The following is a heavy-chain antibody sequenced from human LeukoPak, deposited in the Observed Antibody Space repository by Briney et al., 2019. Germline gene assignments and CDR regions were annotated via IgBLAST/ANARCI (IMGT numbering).Heavy chain of an antibody. J-gene: IGHJ5*02. CDR1: GFTFSSYA. Sequence: PGGSLRLSCAASGFTFSSYAMSWVRQAPGKGLEWVSAISGSGGSTYYADSVKGRFTISRDNAKNSLYLQMNSLRAEDTAVYYCARGPDIVVVVAATGPGWFDPWGQGTLVTVSS. V-gene: IGHV3-23*01. CDR3: ARGPDIVVVVAATGPGWFDP. D-gene: IGHD2-15*01. CDR2: ISGSGGST.